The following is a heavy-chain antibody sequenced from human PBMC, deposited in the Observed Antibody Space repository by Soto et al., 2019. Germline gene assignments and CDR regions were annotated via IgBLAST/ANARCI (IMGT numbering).Heavy chain of an antibody. CDR1: GFTFSSYA. V-gene: IGHV3-30-3*01. D-gene: IGHD1-1*01. CDR2: ISYDGSNK. J-gene: IGHJ4*02. CDR3: ARASYNWNDEDY. Sequence: QVQLVESGGGVVQPGRSLRLSCAASGFTFSSYAMHWVRQAPGKGLEWVAVISYDGSNKYYADSVKGRFTISRDNSKNTLYLHMNSLRAEDTAVYYCARASYNWNDEDYWGQGTLVTVSS.